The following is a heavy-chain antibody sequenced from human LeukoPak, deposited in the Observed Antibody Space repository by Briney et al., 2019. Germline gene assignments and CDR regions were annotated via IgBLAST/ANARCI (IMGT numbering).Heavy chain of an antibody. D-gene: IGHD3-22*01. CDR3: ARDRYDSSGYYPLDY. J-gene: IGHJ4*02. Sequence: GGSLRLSCAASGFTFSSYGMHWVRQAPGKGLEWVAVIWYDGGNKYYADSVKGRFTISRDNSKNTLYLQVNSLRAEDTAVYYCARDRYDSSGYYPLDYWGQGTLVTVSS. CDR2: IWYDGGNK. CDR1: GFTFSSYG. V-gene: IGHV3-33*01.